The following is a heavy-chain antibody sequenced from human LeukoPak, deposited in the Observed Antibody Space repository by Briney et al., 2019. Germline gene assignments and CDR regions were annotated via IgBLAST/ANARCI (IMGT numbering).Heavy chain of an antibody. D-gene: IGHD6-13*01. CDR1: GYTFTAKY. CDR3: APNSGYSSSWFIG. CDR2: VNPNSGGR. J-gene: IGHJ4*02. V-gene: IGHV1-2*02. Sequence: ASVTVSCKASGYTFTAKYLHWVRQAPGQGLEWMGWVNPNSGGRTYAQKLQGRVAMTSDTSINTAYMELETLTSDDTAVYYCAPNSGYSSSWFIGWGQGTLVIVSS.